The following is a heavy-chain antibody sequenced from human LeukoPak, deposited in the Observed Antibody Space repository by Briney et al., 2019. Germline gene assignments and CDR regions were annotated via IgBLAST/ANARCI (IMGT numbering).Heavy chain of an antibody. CDR2: IYYSEKI. CDR3: VRHGGVVRGLDAFDI. J-gene: IGHJ3*02. CDR1: GGSISSYY. V-gene: IGHV4-59*08. D-gene: IGHD3-10*01. Sequence: PSETLSLTCTVSGGSISSYYWSWIRQSPGKGLEWIGYIYYSEKINYNPSLKSRVTISLDTSRNQFSLKLTSVTAADTAVYYCVRHGGVVRGLDAFDIWGQGTMVIVSP.